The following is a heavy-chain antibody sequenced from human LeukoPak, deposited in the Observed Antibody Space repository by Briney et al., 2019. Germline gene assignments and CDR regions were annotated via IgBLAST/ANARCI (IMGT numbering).Heavy chain of an antibody. V-gene: IGHV4-39*01. Sequence: SETLSLTCTVYGVSISSSNSYWGWIRQPPGKGLEWIGSIYYSGNTYYNASLKSKVSISIDTSKNQFSLRLTSVTAADTAVYYCARQTGSGLFILPGGQGTLVTVSS. CDR1: GVSISSSNSY. J-gene: IGHJ4*02. CDR2: IYYSGNT. CDR3: ARQTGSGLFILP. D-gene: IGHD3/OR15-3a*01.